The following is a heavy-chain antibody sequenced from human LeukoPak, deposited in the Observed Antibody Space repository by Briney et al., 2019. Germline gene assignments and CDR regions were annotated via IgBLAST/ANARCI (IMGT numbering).Heavy chain of an antibody. Sequence: PGRSLRLSCAASGFTFSSYGMHWVRQAPGKGLEWVAVISYDGSNKYYADSVKGRFTISRDNSKNMLFLQMNSLTVEDTAVYYCARWGDGKKFDYWGQGTLLTVSS. D-gene: IGHD3-16*01. CDR2: ISYDGSNK. CDR3: ARWGDGKKFDY. J-gene: IGHJ4*02. CDR1: GFTFSSYG. V-gene: IGHV3-30*03.